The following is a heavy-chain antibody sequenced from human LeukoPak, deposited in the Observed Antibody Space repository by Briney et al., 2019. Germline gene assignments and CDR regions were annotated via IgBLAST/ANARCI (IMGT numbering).Heavy chain of an antibody. V-gene: IGHV3-15*01. CDR2: IKSKTDGGTT. J-gene: IGHJ4*02. D-gene: IGHD3-10*01. CDR3: TLPWGSGSYYDY. CDR1: GFTFSNAS. Sequence: GGSLRLSCAASGFTFSNASLNWVRQAPGKRLDWVGHIKSKTDGGTTDYAAPVKGRFTISRDDSKNTLFLQMNSLKTEDTAVYYCTLPWGSGSYYDYWGQGTLVTVSS.